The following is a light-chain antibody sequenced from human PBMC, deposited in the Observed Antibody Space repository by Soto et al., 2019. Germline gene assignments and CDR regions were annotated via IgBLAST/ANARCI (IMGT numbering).Light chain of an antibody. J-gene: IGLJ1*01. CDR1: SSNIGSNT. V-gene: IGLV1-44*01. CDR2: SNN. CDR3: ATWDDSPTGYV. Sequence: QSVLTQPPSAAGTPGQRVTISCSGGSSNIGSNTVNWYQHLPVTAPKLVIYSNNQRPSGVPERFSGSKSGTSASLAISGLQSEDEADYYCATWDDSPTGYVFGTGTKLTVL.